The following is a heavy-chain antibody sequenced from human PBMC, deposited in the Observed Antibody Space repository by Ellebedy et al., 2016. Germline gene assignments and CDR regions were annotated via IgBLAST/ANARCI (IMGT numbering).Heavy chain of an antibody. CDR3: ARGLFDHRMAFDI. J-gene: IGHJ3*02. D-gene: IGHD2-21*01. CDR2: LNHSGSF. V-gene: IGHV4-34*01. CDR1: GASFRGYY. Sequence: GSLRLSCAVYGASFRGYYWSWIRQPPGEGLEWIGELNHSGSFNYNPSLKSRVTISVDTSKNQFSVNLGSVTAADTAVYYCARGLFDHRMAFDIWGQGTMVTVSS.